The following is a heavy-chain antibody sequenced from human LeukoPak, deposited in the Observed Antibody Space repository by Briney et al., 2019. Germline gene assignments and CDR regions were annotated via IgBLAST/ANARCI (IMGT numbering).Heavy chain of an antibody. CDR2: IREDGRKA. CDR1: GFTFSDYW. J-gene: IGHJ4*02. Sequence: GSLRLSCAASGFTFSDYWMTWVRQAPGKGPEWVANIREDGRKAYYVDSVMGRFTISRDNVKNSLYLQMSYLRAEDTAVYYCARDQIGGHYQFWGQGALVAVSS. V-gene: IGHV3-7*01. D-gene: IGHD2-21*02. CDR3: ARDQIGGHYQF.